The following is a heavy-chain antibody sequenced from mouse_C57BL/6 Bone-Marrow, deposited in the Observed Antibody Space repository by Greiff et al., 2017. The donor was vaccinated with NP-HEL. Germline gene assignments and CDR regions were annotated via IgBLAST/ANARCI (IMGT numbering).Heavy chain of an antibody. Sequence: QVQLQQPGAELVKPGASVKVSCKASGYTFTSYGMHWVKQRPGQGLEWIGRIHPSDGDTNYNEKFKGKATLTVDKSSSTAYMQLSSLTSEYSAVYYCAIWMVTTGFDYWGQGTTLTVAS. J-gene: IGHJ2*01. D-gene: IGHD2-2*01. V-gene: IGHV1-74*01. CDR2: IHPSDGDT. CDR3: AIWMVTTGFDY. CDR1: GYTFTSYG.